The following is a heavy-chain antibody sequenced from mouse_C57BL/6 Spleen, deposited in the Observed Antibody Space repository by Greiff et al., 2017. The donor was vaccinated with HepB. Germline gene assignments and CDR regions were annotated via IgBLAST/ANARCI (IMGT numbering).Heavy chain of an antibody. Sequence: EVKLMESGGGLVKPGGSLKLSCAASGFTFSSYAMSWVRQTPEKRLEWVATISDGGSYTYYPDNVKGRFTISRDNAKNNLYLQMSHLKSEDTAMYYCARDKDDYERRYAMDYWGQGTSVTVSS. CDR1: GFTFSSYA. V-gene: IGHV5-4*01. D-gene: IGHD2-4*01. CDR3: ARDKDDYERRYAMDY. CDR2: ISDGGSYT. J-gene: IGHJ4*01.